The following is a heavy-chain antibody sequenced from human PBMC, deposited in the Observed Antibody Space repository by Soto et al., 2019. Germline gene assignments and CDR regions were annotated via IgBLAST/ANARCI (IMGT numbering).Heavy chain of an antibody. D-gene: IGHD5-18*01. V-gene: IGHV3-21*01. J-gene: IGHJ5*02. CDR3: ARDAHTEHNWFDP. Sequence: EVQLVESGGGLVKPGGSLRLSCAASGFTFSSYSMNWVRQAPGKGLEWVSSISSSSSYIYYADSVKGRFTISRDNAKNTLYLQMNSLRAEDTAVYYCARDAHTEHNWFDPLGQGTLVTVSS. CDR2: ISSSSSYI. CDR1: GFTFSSYS.